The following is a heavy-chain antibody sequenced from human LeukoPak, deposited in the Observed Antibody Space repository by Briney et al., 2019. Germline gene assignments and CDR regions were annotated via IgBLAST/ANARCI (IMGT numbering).Heavy chain of an antibody. V-gene: IGHV4-59*08. CDR3: ARHERRGYFDSSGYYQLHY. Sequence: PSETLSLTCTVSGGSISSYYWSWIRQPPGKGLEWIGYFYYSGSTKYNPSLKSRVTISVDTSKNQFSLRLSSVTAADTAVYYCARHERRGYFDSSGYYQLHYWGQGTLVTVSS. CDR2: FYYSGST. J-gene: IGHJ4*02. D-gene: IGHD3-22*01. CDR1: GGSISSYY.